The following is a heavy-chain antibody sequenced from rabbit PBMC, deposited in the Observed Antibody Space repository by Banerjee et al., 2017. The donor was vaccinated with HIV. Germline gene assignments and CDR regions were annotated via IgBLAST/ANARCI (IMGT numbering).Heavy chain of an antibody. CDR2: IYPGGSA. CDR3: GRGEGSDWAFKL. CDR1: GFSLSSYG. J-gene: IGHJ4*01. Sequence: QEQLEESGGGLFKPGGSLILTCKASGFSLSSYGVSWFRQAPGKGLEYIGYIYPGGSAYYASWVNGRFTISRTSSTVDLKMTGLTASDTATYFCGRGEGSDWAFKLWGPGTLVTVS. D-gene: IGHD4-1*01. V-gene: IGHV1S36*01.